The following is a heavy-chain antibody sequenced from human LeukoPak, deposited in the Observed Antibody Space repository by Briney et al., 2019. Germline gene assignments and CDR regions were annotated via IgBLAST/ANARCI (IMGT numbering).Heavy chain of an antibody. CDR2: IFYSGST. J-gene: IGHJ4*02. CDR1: GGSISNYY. V-gene: IGHV4-59*01. CDR3: ARVRIAVAGYYFDY. Sequence: SETLSLTCTVSGGSISNYYWSWIRQPPGKGLEWIGYIFYSGSTNYNPSLKSRVTISVDTSKNQFSLKLSSVTAADTAVYYCARVRIAVAGYYFDYWGQGTLVTVSS. D-gene: IGHD6-19*01.